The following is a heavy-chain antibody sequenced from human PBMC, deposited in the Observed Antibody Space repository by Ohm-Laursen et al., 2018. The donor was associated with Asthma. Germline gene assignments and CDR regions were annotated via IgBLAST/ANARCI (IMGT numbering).Heavy chain of an antibody. CDR1: GFTFSSYS. V-gene: IGHV3-21*01. Sequence: GSLRLSCSASGFTFSSYSMNWVRQASGKGLEWVSSISSSSSYIYYADSVKGRFTTSRDNAKNSLYLQMNSLRAEDTAVYYCARDRTSSYYYGMDVWGQGTTVTVSS. CDR3: ARDRTSSYYYGMDV. J-gene: IGHJ6*02. D-gene: IGHD1-1*01. CDR2: ISSSSSYI.